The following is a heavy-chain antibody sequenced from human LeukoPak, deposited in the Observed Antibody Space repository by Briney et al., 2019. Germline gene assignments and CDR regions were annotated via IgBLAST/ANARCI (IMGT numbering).Heavy chain of an antibody. J-gene: IGHJ4*02. Sequence: PGESLKISCKGSAYGFTSYWIGWVRQMPGKSLEWMGIIYPGDSDTRYSPSFQGQVTISADKSISTAYLQWSSLKASDTAMYYCARQLVVPAATYYFDYWGQGTLVTVSS. D-gene: IGHD2-2*01. CDR1: AYGFTSYW. CDR2: IYPGDSDT. V-gene: IGHV5-51*01. CDR3: ARQLVVPAATYYFDY.